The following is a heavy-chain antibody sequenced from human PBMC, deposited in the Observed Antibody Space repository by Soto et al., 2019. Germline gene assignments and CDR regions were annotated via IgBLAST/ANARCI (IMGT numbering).Heavy chain of an antibody. CDR2: ISYSSRHI. CDR1: GFTFSNHN. V-gene: IGHV3-21*02. D-gene: IGHD2-2*01. Sequence: EVQVVEPGGGLVKPGESLTLSCAASGFTFSNHNMNWVRQAPGKGLEWVSSISYSSRHIYYADSVKGRFTISRDNAKQLLYLQMNSLRAEDTAVYYCARDSQGPLVLVPAEIGDSWGQGTLVTVSS. J-gene: IGHJ4*02. CDR3: ARDSQGPLVLVPAEIGDS.